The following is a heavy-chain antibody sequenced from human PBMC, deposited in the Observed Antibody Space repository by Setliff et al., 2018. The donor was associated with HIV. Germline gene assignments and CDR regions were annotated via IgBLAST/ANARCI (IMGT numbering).Heavy chain of an antibody. CDR3: ARDDRCSSGWYAWFDP. Sequence: SETLSLTCSVSDASISVGTYYWSWIRQPAGKGLEWIGHVYTSGSTSGSTNYNPSLKSRVTISVDMSKNQFSLRLTSVAATDTAVYYCARDDRCSSGWYAWFDPWGQGTLVTVSS. CDR2: VYTSGSTSGST. V-gene: IGHV4-61*09. CDR1: DASISVGTYY. D-gene: IGHD6-13*01. J-gene: IGHJ5*02.